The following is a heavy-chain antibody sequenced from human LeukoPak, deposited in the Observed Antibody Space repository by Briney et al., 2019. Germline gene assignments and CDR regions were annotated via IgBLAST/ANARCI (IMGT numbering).Heavy chain of an antibody. CDR2: ISWNSGSI. D-gene: IGHD3-22*01. J-gene: IGHJ4*02. Sequence: GGSLRLSCAASGFTFDDYAMHWVRQAPGKGLEWVSGISWNSGSIGYADSVKGRFTISRDNAKNSLYLQMNSLRAEDTALYYCAKDQYYYDSSGYLDYWGQGTLVTVSS. CDR3: AKDQYYYDSSGYLDY. CDR1: GFTFDDYA. V-gene: IGHV3-9*01.